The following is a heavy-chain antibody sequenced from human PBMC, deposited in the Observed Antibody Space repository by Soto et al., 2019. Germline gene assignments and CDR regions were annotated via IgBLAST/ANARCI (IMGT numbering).Heavy chain of an antibody. CDR1: GFTFSNYD. V-gene: IGHV3-13*01. CDR3: ARELHGGSYGMDV. CDR2: ITTAGDT. Sequence: EVQLVESGGGLVQPGGSLRLSCAASGFTFSNYDMHWVRQVTGKGLEWVSGITTAGDTYYPGSVKGRFTISREKAKNSLYLQMNSLSAGDTAVYYCARELHGGSYGMDVWGQGTTATVSS. J-gene: IGHJ6*02.